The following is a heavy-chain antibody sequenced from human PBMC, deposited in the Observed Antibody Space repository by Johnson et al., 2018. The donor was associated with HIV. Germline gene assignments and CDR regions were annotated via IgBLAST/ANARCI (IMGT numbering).Heavy chain of an antibody. CDR3: AKVAVATAAGGVALDI. Sequence: CAASGFTFSSYAMHWVRQAPGKGLEWVAVISYDGSNKYYADSVKGRFTISRDNSKNTLYLQMNSLRAEDTAIYYCAKVAVATAAGGVALDIWGPGTMVIVSS. J-gene: IGHJ3*02. CDR2: ISYDGSNK. CDR1: GFTFSSYA. V-gene: IGHV3-30-3*01. D-gene: IGHD6-13*01.